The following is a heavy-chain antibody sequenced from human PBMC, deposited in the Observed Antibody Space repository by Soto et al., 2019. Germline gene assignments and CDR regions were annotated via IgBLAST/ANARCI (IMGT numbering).Heavy chain of an antibody. D-gene: IGHD2-15*01. V-gene: IGHV4-39*01. CDR2: IYYTGNT. CDR3: ASEVSSTDGMDV. Sequence: PSETLSLTCTVSGDSSVSSSSYYWGWIRQPPGKGLEWIGSIYYTGNTFYSPSFRSRLTISVDTSKSQFSLKLRSVTAADTATYYCASEVSSTDGMDVWGQGTTVTAP. CDR1: GDSSVSSSSYY. J-gene: IGHJ6*02.